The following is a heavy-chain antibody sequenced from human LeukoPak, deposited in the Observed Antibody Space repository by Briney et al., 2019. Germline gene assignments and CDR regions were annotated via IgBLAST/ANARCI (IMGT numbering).Heavy chain of an antibody. CDR1: GFTFSDSW. CDR2: IKEDGSET. D-gene: IGHD1-26*01. J-gene: IGHJ4*02. CDR3: ARDRGRRDDY. Sequence: QAGGSLRLSCAASGFTFSDSWMTWVRQAPGKGLEWVANIKEDGSETFYVDSVKGRFTIPRDNAKNSLYLQMNSLRADDTAVYYCARDRGRRDDYWGQGTLVTVSS. V-gene: IGHV3-7*01.